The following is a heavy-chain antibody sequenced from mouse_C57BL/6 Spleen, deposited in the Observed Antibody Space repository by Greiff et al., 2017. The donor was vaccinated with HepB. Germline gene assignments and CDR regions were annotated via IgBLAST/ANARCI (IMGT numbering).Heavy chain of an antibody. V-gene: IGHV6-3*01. CDR1: GFTFSNYW. CDR3: TGGDDYWYFDV. Sequence: EVKLMESGGGLVQPGGSMKLSCVASGFTFSNYWMNWVRQSPEKGLEWVAQIRLKSDNYATHYAESVKGRFTISRDDSKSSVYLQMNNLRAEDTGIYYCTGGDDYWYFDVWGTGTTVTVSS. D-gene: IGHD2-3*01. J-gene: IGHJ1*03. CDR2: IRLKSDNYAT.